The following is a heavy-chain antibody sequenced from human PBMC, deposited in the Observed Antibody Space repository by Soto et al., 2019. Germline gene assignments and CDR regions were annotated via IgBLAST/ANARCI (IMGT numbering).Heavy chain of an antibody. D-gene: IGHD3-3*01. V-gene: IGHV4-34*01. CDR1: GGSFSGYY. CDR2: INHGGST. CDR3: ARVRGRYGVVTNLDY. J-gene: IGHJ4*02. Sequence: SETLSLTCTFYGGSFSGYYWSWIRQPPGKGLEWIGEINHGGSTNYNPSLKSRVAISVDTSKNHFSLKLSSVTAADTAVYYCARVRGRYGVVTNLDYWGQGTLVTVSS.